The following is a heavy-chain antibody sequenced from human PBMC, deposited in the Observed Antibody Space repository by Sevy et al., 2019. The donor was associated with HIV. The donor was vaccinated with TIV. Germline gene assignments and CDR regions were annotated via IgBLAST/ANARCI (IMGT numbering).Heavy chain of an antibody. J-gene: IGHJ6*02. D-gene: IGHD2-2*03. CDR1: GYTFTGYY. Sequence: ASVKVSCKASGYTFTGYYMHWERPAPGQGLEWMGWINPNSGGTNYAQKFLGRVTMTRDTSISTAYMELSRLRSDDTAVYYCASVRVGYCSSTSCRSYYYYGMDVWGQGTTVTVSS. CDR2: INPNSGGT. CDR3: ASVRVGYCSSTSCRSYYYYGMDV. V-gene: IGHV1-2*02.